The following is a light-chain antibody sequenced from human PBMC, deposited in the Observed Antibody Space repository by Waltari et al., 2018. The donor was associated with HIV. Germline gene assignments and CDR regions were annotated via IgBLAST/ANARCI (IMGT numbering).Light chain of an antibody. J-gene: IGLJ2*01. Sequence: SYVLTQAPSVSVAPGQTASISCGGDKIGTKSVHWYQQKPGQAPVLVVYDDSDRPSGIPGRFSGFNSGNTATLTISSVEAGDEADYYCQVWHSKSDHVVFGGGTKVTVL. CDR2: DDS. CDR3: QVWHSKSDHVV. CDR1: KIGTKS. V-gene: IGLV3-21*02.